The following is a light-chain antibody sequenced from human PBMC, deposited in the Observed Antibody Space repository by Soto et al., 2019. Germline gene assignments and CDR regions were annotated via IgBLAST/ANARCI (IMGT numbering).Light chain of an antibody. Sequence: QPASVSGSPGQSITISCTGTSSDIGAYDYVSWFQQYPGKAPTLLIYEVTFRPSGVSSRFSGSKSGNTASLTISGLQTEDEADYYCGSYASATLIFGGGTKVTVL. CDR1: SSDIGAYDY. V-gene: IGLV2-14*01. CDR2: EVT. CDR3: GSYASATLI. J-gene: IGLJ2*01.